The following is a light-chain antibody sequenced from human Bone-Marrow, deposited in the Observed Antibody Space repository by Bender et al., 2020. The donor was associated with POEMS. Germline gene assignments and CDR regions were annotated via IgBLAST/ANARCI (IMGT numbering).Light chain of an antibody. Sequence: QLVLTQSPSASASLGASVKLTCTLSSGHSNYAITWLQQQPEKGPRYLMKLNSDGSHIRGDGIPDRFSGSSSGAECYLTISSLQSEDEADYYCQTWGPGIRVFGGGTKLTVL. J-gene: IGLJ3*02. CDR1: SGHSNYA. CDR3: QTWGPGIRV. CDR2: LNSDGSH. V-gene: IGLV4-69*01.